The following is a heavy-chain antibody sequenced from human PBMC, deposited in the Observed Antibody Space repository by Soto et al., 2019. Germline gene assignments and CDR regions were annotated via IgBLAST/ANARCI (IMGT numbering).Heavy chain of an antibody. J-gene: IGHJ6*02. Sequence: SETLSLTCTVSGGSISSYYWSWMRQPPGKGLEWIGYIYYSGSTNYNPSLTSRVPISVDTSKNQFSLKLSSVTASDTAVYYCARGGGPQLWFKSNYYGMDVWGQGTTVTVSS. CDR2: IYYSGST. V-gene: IGHV4-59*01. D-gene: IGHD5-18*01. CDR1: GGSISSYY. CDR3: ARGGGPQLWFKSNYYGMDV.